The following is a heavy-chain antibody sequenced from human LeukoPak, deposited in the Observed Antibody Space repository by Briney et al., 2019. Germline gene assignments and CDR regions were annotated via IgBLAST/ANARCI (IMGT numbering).Heavy chain of an antibody. CDR2: IKHDGSEK. J-gene: IGHJ5*02. CDR1: GFIFTNYF. CDR3: ARALTTVTGNWFDP. Sequence: PGGSLRLSCAASGFIFTNYFMSWVRQAPGKGLEWVASIKHDGSEKYYVDSVRGRFTISRDNTMNSLYLQMNSLRAEDTAVYYCARALTTVTGNWFDPWGQGTLVTVSS. V-gene: IGHV3-7*01. D-gene: IGHD4-17*01.